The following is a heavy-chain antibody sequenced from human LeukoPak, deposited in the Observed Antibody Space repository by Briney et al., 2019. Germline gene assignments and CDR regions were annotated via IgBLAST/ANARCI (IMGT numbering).Heavy chain of an antibody. D-gene: IGHD3-22*01. CDR2: ISGSGGIT. CDR1: GFTFSAYA. CDR3: AKHDPRRVVITNWFDP. Sequence: GSLRLSCAASGFTFSAYAISWVRQAPGKGLEWVSAISGSGGITYYAGSVKGRFTISRGNSKNTLYLQMNSLRAEDTAVYYCAKHDPRRVVITNWFDPWGQGTLVTVSS. V-gene: IGHV3-23*01. J-gene: IGHJ5*02.